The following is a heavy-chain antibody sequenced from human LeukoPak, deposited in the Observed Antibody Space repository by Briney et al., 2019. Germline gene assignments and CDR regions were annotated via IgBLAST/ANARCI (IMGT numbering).Heavy chain of an antibody. CDR2: IYISGTT. D-gene: IGHD3-22*01. J-gene: IGHJ4*02. V-gene: IGHV4-39*07. CDR1: GGSISSSSYY. CDR3: ARAVNYDTSDYRDY. Sequence: ETLSLTCTVSGGSISSSSYYWGWIRQPPGKGLEWIGRIYISGTTNYNPSLKSRLTMSVDTSKNQFSLKLTSVTAADTAVYYCARAVNYDTSDYRDYWGQGTLVTVSS.